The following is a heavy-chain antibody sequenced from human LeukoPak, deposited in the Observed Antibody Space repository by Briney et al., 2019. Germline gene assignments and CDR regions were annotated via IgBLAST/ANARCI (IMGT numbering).Heavy chain of an antibody. CDR2: ISWNGYT. J-gene: IGHJ6*03. CDR1: GFTFDDYA. CDR3: AREGSSTYYYYYMDV. D-gene: IGHD2-2*01. V-gene: IGHV3-20*04. Sequence: GGSLRLSCAASGFTFDDYAMSWVRQAPGKGLEWVSGISWNGYTGYADSVRGRFTISRDNAKNSLYLQVNSLRAEDTGLYYCAREGSSTYYYYYMDVWGRGTTVTVSS.